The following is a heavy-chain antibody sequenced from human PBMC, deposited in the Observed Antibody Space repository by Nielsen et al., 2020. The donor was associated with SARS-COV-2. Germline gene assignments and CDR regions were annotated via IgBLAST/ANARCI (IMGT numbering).Heavy chain of an antibody. CDR1: GFTFGDYA. Sequence: GGSLRLSCTASGFTFGDYAMSWFRQAPGKGLEWVAFIKSKAYGGTTDYAAPVKGRFTISRDDSKNMMYLQMNSLKTEDTALYYCTTGSRIAAAGLYYGMDVWGQGTTVTVSS. J-gene: IGHJ6*02. CDR3: TTGSRIAAAGLYYGMDV. V-gene: IGHV3-49*03. CDR2: IKSKAYGGTT. D-gene: IGHD6-13*01.